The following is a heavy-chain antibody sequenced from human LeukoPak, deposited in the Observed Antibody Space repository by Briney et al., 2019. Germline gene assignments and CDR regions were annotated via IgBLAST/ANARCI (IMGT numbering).Heavy chain of an antibody. CDR3: ASAVVVVAAMTNTARADWFDP. J-gene: IGHJ5*02. CDR1: SGSISTSNYY. V-gene: IGHV4-39*07. CDR2: IFYTGST. D-gene: IGHD2-15*01. Sequence: PSETLSLTCTVSSGSISTSNYYWGWVRQPPGKALEWIGNIFYTGSTYYSPSLKSRVTISLDTSRNQFSLRLNSVTAADTAVYYGASAVVVVAAMTNTARADWFDPWGQGTLVTVSS.